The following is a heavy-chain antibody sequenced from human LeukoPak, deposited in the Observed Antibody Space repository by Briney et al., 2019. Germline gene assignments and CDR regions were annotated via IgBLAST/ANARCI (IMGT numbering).Heavy chain of an antibody. V-gene: IGHV4-61*02. J-gene: IGHJ3*02. CDR2: IYTSGST. CDR3: ARRGSSGWYLAAGDAFDI. Sequence: PSETLSLTCTVSGGSISSGSYYWSWIRQPAGTGLEWIGRIYTSGSTNYNPSLKSRVTISVDTSKNQFSLKLSSVTAADTAVYYCARRGSSGWYLAAGDAFDIWGQGTMVTVSS. CDR1: GGSISSGSYY. D-gene: IGHD6-19*01.